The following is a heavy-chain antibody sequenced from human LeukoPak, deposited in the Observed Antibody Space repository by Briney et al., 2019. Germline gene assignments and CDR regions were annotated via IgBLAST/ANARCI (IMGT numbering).Heavy chain of an antibody. V-gene: IGHV4-61*03. CDR1: GGSIITSNYG. CDR3: ARGRVSSRTWYSTYYYYFYMAV. J-gene: IGHJ6*03. D-gene: IGHD1-1*01. Sequence: SETLSLTCTVAGGSIITSNYGWTWVRQPPGNGLEWIVYVDDTGSTNFNPSLNWPSSISRDTTNNLFSLRLRSVPAPATAVYFCARGRVSSRTWYSTYYYYFYMAVWGKGTTVSVSS. CDR2: VDDTGST.